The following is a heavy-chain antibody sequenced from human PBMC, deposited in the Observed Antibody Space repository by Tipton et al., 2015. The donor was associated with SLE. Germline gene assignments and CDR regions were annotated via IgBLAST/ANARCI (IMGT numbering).Heavy chain of an antibody. J-gene: IGHJ4*02. D-gene: IGHD2-21*01. CDR1: GFTFNIYA. V-gene: IGHV3-23*01. CDR2: ISGSGGST. Sequence: SLRLSCAASGFTFNIYAMSWVRQAPGKGLEWVSVISGSGGSTYYADSVKGRFTISRDNSKNTLILQLNTLRADDTAIYYCAKDRYCGGGTCFASYFDLWGQGTPVTVSS. CDR3: AKDRYCGGGTCFASYFDL.